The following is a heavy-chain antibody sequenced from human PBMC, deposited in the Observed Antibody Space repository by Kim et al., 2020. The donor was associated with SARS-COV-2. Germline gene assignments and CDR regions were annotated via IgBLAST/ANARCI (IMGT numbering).Heavy chain of an antibody. Sequence: SETLSLTCTVSGGSISSSSYYWGWIRQPPGKGLEWIGSIYYSGSTYYNPSLKSRVTISVDTSKNQFSLKLSSVTAADTAVYYCARHESHVGRYFDWFPDGMDVWGQGTTVTVSS. CDR1: GGSISSSSYY. CDR3: ARHESHVGRYFDWFPDGMDV. J-gene: IGHJ6*02. D-gene: IGHD3-9*01. V-gene: IGHV4-39*01. CDR2: IYYSGST.